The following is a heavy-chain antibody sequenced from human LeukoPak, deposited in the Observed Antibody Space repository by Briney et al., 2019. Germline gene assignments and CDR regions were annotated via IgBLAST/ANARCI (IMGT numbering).Heavy chain of an antibody. Sequence: ASVKVSCKASGYTFTSYYMHWVRQAPGQGLEWMGWINPNSGGTNYAQKFQGRVTMTRDTSISTAYMELSRLRSDDTAVYYCARGGGDQDLPYDYWGQGTLVTVSS. CDR3: ARGGGDQDLPYDY. J-gene: IGHJ4*02. CDR1: GYTFTSYY. CDR2: INPNSGGT. D-gene: IGHD2-21*02. V-gene: IGHV1-2*02.